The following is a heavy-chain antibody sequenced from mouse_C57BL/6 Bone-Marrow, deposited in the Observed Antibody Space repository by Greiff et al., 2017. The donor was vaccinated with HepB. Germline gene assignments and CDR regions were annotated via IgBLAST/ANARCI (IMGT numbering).Heavy chain of an antibody. D-gene: IGHD1-1*01. CDR3: AIRRAYYGSSSDY. V-gene: IGHV1-74*01. Sequence: VKQRPGQGLEWIGRIHPSDSDTNYNQKFKGKATLTVDKSSSTAYMQLSSLTSEDSAVYYCAIRRAYYGSSSDYWGQGTTLTVSS. J-gene: IGHJ2*01. CDR2: IHPSDSDT.